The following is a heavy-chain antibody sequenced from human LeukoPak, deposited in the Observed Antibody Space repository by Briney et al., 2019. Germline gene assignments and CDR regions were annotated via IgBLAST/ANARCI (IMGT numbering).Heavy chain of an antibody. CDR1: GYTLTELS. Sequence: ASVKVSCKVSGYTLTELSMHWVRQAPGKGLEWMGGFDPEDGETIYAQKCQGRVTMTEDTSTDTAYMELSSLRSEDTAVYYCATDNGDFWSGYFFPSFDYWGQGTLVTVSS. J-gene: IGHJ4*02. CDR2: FDPEDGET. D-gene: IGHD3-3*01. CDR3: ATDNGDFWSGYFFPSFDY. V-gene: IGHV1-24*01.